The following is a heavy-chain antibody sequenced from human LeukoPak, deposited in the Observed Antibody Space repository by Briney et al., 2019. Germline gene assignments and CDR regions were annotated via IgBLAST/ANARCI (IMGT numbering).Heavy chain of an antibody. V-gene: IGHV4-39*07. D-gene: IGHD2-15*01. CDR1: GGSISSSSYY. CDR3: AGLTKVVAARNDAFDI. CDR2: IYYSGST. Sequence: PSETLSLTCTVYGGSISSSSYYWGWIRQPPGKGLEWIGSIYYSGSTYYNPSLKSRVTISVDTSKNQFSLKLSSVTAADTAVYYCAGLTKVVAARNDAFDIWGQGTMVTVSS. J-gene: IGHJ3*02.